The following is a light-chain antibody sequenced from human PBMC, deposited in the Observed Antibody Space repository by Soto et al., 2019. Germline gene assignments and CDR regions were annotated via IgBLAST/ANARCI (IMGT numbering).Light chain of an antibody. J-gene: IGLJ1*01. CDR2: EVS. Sequence: SVLTQPPSVSGSPGQSVTISCTGTSSDIGSYNRVSWYLQPPGTAPKLMIFEVSNRPSGVPDRFSGSKSGNTASLTISGLQAEDEADYYCSSYTSSSTYVFGTGTKVTVL. V-gene: IGLV2-18*02. CDR1: SSDIGSYNR. CDR3: SSYTSSSTYV.